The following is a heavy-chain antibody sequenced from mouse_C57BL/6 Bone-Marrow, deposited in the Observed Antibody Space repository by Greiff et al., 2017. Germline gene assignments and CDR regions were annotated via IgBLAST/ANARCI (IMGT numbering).Heavy chain of an antibody. CDR3: ARVWSLGDY. J-gene: IGHJ2*01. CDR1: GYTFTDYY. V-gene: IGHV1-19*01. D-gene: IGHD2-10*02. Sequence: VQLKQSGPVLVKPGASVKMSCKASGYTFTDYYMNWVKQSHGKSLEWIGVINPYNGGTSYNQKFKGKATLTVDKSSSTAYMELHSLTSEDSAVYYCARVWSLGDYWGQGTTLTVSS. CDR2: INPYNGGT.